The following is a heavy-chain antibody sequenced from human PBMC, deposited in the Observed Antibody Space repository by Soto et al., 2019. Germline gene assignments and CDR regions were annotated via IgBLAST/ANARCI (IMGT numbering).Heavy chain of an antibody. V-gene: IGHV1-18*01. CDR3: ASSNCVGTGPYYFYGMDV. D-gene: IGHD2-8*01. CDR1: GYTFTSYG. Sequence: QVQLVQSGAEVKKPGASVKVSCKASGYTFTSYGISWVRQAPGQGLEWMGWISAYNGNTNYAQKLQGRVTMTTDTTTSTDYMEMRSLRSDDTAVYYWASSNCVGTGPYYFYGMDVWGQGTTVTVSS. CDR2: ISAYNGNT. J-gene: IGHJ6*02.